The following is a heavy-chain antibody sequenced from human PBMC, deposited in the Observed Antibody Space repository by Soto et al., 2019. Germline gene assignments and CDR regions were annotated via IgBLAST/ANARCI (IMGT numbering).Heavy chain of an antibody. CDR3: AKTVSWPSGRWLDY. CDR2: ISYDGSNK. CDR1: GFTFSSYG. Sequence: GGSLRLSCAASGFTFSSYGMHWVRQAPGKGLEWVAVISYDGSNKYYADSVKGRFTISRDNSKNTLYLQMNSLRAEDTAVYYCAKTVSWPSGRWLDYWGQGTLVTVSS. D-gene: IGHD2-15*01. V-gene: IGHV3-30*18. J-gene: IGHJ4*02.